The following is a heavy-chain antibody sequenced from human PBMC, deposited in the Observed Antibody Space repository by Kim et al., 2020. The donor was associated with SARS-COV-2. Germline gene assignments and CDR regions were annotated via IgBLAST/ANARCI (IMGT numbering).Heavy chain of an antibody. CDR1: RYTLTELS. V-gene: IGHV1-24*01. Sequence: ASVKVSCKVSRYTLTELSMHWVRQAPGKGLEWMGGFDPEDGETIYAQKFQGRVTMTEDTSTDTAYMELSSLRSEDTAVYYCATPVITFGGVIAPLDYWGQGTLVTNSS. CDR2: FDPEDGET. CDR3: ATPVITFGGVIAPLDY. D-gene: IGHD3-16*02. J-gene: IGHJ4*02.